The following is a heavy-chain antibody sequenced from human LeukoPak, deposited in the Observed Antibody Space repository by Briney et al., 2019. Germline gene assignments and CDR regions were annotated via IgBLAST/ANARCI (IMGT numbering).Heavy chain of an antibody. D-gene: IGHD6-13*01. Sequence: GRSLRLSCAASGFTFSSYAMHWVRQAPGKGPEWVAVISYDGSNKYYADSVKGRFTISRDNSKNTLYLQMNSLRAEDTAVYYCARTQSSSWIITFGYWGQGTLVTVSS. J-gene: IGHJ4*02. CDR2: ISYDGSNK. CDR1: GFTFSSYA. V-gene: IGHV3-30-3*01. CDR3: ARTQSSSWIITFGY.